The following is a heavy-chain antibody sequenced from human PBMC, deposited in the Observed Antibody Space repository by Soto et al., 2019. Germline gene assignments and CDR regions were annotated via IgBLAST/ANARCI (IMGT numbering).Heavy chain of an antibody. CDR3: AREGKNYYDSSGYYPYGGMDV. CDR2: IYYSGST. CDR1: GGSISSGDYC. Sequence: SETLSLTCTVSGGSISSGDYCWSWIRQPPGKGLEWIGYIYYSGSTYYNPSLKSRVTISVDTSKNQFSLKLSSVTAADTAVYYCAREGKNYYDSSGYYPYGGMDVWGQGTTVTVSS. J-gene: IGHJ6*02. V-gene: IGHV4-30-4*01. D-gene: IGHD3-22*01.